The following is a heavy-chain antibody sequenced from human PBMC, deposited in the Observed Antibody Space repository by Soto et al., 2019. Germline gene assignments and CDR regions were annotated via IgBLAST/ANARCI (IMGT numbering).Heavy chain of an antibody. CDR3: ARAPKVIGSAQTRPDV. J-gene: IGHJ4*02. CDR1: SGSLSGYY. V-gene: IGHV4-34*01. Sequence: QVQLHQWGPGLLKPSETLSLACSLYSGSLSGYYSNWTRQLPLTGLEWVGEISPSGTTNYSPSLTSRVSLSVDTSKNQFSLHLTSLTAADTAGYYCARAPKVIGSAQTRPDVWGRGSLVTASS. D-gene: IGHD3-16*02. CDR2: ISPSGTT.